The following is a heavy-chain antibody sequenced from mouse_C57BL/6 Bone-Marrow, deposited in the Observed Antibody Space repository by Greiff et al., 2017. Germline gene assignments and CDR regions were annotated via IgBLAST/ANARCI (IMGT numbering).Heavy chain of an antibody. J-gene: IGHJ3*01. CDR1: GYTFTDYY. Sequence: EVQLQQSGPELVKPGASVKISCKASGYTFTDYYMNWVKQSHGKSLEWIGDINPNNGGTSYNQKFKGKATLTVDKSSSTAYMELRSLTSEDSAVYYCAPEGTTVVATPFAYWGQGTLVTVSA. D-gene: IGHD1-1*01. V-gene: IGHV1-26*01. CDR3: APEGTTVVATPFAY. CDR2: INPNNGGT.